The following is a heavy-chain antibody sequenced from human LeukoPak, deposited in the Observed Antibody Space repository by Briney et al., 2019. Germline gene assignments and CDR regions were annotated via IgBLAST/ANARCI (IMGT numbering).Heavy chain of an antibody. D-gene: IGHD2-15*01. V-gene: IGHV3-30*02. CDR3: ARDRENCSGGSCYSGWFDP. Sequence: GGSLRLSCAAPGFTFSSYGMHWVRQAPGKGLEWVAFIRYDGSNKYYADSVKGRFTISRDNSKNTLYLQMNSLRAEDTAVYYCARDRENCSGGSCYSGWFDPWGQGTLVTVSS. CDR1: GFTFSSYG. J-gene: IGHJ5*02. CDR2: IRYDGSNK.